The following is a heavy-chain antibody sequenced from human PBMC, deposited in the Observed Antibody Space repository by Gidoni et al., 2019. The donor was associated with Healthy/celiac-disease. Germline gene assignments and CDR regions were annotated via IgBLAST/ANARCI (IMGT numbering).Heavy chain of an antibody. V-gene: IGHV3-21*01. D-gene: IGHD3-22*01. J-gene: IGHJ4*02. CDR1: GFTFSSYS. CDR2: ISSSSSYI. Sequence: EVQLVESGGGLVKPGGSLRLSCAASGFTFSSYSMNWVRQAPGKGLEWVSSISSSSSYIYYADSVKGRFTISRDNAKNSLYLQMNSLRAEDTAVYYCARDTYYYDSSAVSWDYWGQGTLVTVSS. CDR3: ARDTYYYDSSAVSWDY.